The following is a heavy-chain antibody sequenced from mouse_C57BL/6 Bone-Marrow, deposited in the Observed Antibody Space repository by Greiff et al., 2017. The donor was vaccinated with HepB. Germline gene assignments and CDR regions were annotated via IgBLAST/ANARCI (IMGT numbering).Heavy chain of an antibody. CDR1: GYTFTSYW. CDR3: ARRGYYIDY. Sequence: VKLQQPGAELVRPGSSVKLSCKASGYTFTSYWMDWVKQRPGQGLEWIGNIYPSDSETHYTQKFKDKATLTVDKSSSTAYMQLSSLTSEDSAVYYCARRGYYIDYWGQGTTLTVSS. CDR2: IYPSDSET. V-gene: IGHV1-61*01. D-gene: IGHD1-1*02. J-gene: IGHJ2*01.